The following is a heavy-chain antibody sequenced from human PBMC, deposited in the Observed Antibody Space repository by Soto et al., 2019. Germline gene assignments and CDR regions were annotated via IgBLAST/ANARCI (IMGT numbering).Heavy chain of an antibody. CDR1: GYIFTSYV. Sequence: GASVKVSCKASGYIFTSYVMHWVRQAPGQRLEWMGWINAGNGNTKYSQKFQGRVTITRDTSASTAYMELSSLRSEGTAVYYCARDLGGWTDYWGQGTLVTVSS. V-gene: IGHV1-3*01. CDR2: INAGNGNT. CDR3: ARDLGGWTDY. D-gene: IGHD2-15*01. J-gene: IGHJ4*02.